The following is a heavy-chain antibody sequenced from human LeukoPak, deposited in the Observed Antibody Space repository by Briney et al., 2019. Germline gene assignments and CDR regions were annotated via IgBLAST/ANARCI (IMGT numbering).Heavy chain of an antibody. CDR3: AKSPTGALRSDAFDI. Sequence: GGSLRLSCAASGFTFSSYSMNWVRQAPGKGLEWVSAISGSGGSTYYADSVKGRFTISRDNSKNTLYLQMNSLRAEDTAVYYCAKSPTGALRSDAFDIWGQGTMVTVSS. D-gene: IGHD1-14*01. V-gene: IGHV3-23*01. CDR1: GFTFSSYS. CDR2: ISGSGGST. J-gene: IGHJ3*02.